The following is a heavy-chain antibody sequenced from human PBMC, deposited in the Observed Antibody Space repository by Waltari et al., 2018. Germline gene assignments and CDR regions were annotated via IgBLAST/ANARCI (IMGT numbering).Heavy chain of an antibody. V-gene: IGHV3-74*01. J-gene: IGHJ4*02. Sequence: EVQLVESGGGLVQPGGSLRLSCEASGFTFSNYWMAWVRQAPGKGLVWGSRMNSDGSTTNYADSVRGRFTIARDNAKNTLQLQMNSLRAEDTAVYYCARDPNRKFDYWGQGTLVTVSS. CDR1: GFTFSNYW. D-gene: IGHD7-27*01. CDR2: MNSDGSTT. CDR3: ARDPNRKFDY.